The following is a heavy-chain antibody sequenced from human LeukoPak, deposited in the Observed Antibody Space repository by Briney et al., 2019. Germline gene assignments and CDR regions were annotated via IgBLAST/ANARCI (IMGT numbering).Heavy chain of an antibody. CDR3: ARVDTPRLPWLRAYYFDY. CDR1: GFTFSSYW. Sequence: GGSLRLSCAASGFTFSSYWMSWVRQAPGKGLEGVANIKQDGSEKYYVDSVKGRFTISRDNAKNSLYLQMNSLRAEDTAVYYCARVDTPRLPWLRAYYFDYWGQGTLVTVSS. V-gene: IGHV3-7*03. D-gene: IGHD5-12*01. CDR2: IKQDGSEK. J-gene: IGHJ4*02.